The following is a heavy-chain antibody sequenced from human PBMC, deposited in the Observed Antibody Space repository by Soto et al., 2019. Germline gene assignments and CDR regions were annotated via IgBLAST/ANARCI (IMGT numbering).Heavy chain of an antibody. J-gene: IGHJ5*02. CDR1: GYTFTGYY. CDR3: ARNMVRGEGNWFDP. D-gene: IGHD3-10*01. Sequence: ASVKVSCKASGYTFTGYYMHWVRQAPGQGLEWMGWINPNSGGTNYAQKFQGRVTMTSDTSISTAYMELSRLRSDDTAVYYCARNMVRGEGNWFDPWGQGTLVTVSS. CDR2: INPNSGGT. V-gene: IGHV1-2*02.